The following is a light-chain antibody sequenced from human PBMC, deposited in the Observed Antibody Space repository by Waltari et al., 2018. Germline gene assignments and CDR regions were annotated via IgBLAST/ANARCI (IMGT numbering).Light chain of an antibody. CDR1: SSDVGGYTY. J-gene: IGLJ2*01. CDR3: CSYAGSYPVV. CDR2: DVS. Sequence: QSALTQPRSVSGSPGQSVTISCTGTSSDVGGYTYVSWYQQPPGKAPKLMIYDVSKRPSGVPDRFSGSKSGNTASLTISGLQAEDEADYYCCSYAGSYPVVFGGGTKLTVL. V-gene: IGLV2-11*01.